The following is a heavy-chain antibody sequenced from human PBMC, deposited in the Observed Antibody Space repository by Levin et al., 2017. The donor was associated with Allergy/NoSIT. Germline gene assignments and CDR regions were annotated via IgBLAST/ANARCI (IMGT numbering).Heavy chain of an antibody. J-gene: IGHJ3*02. V-gene: IGHV3-9*01. CDR3: AKEYCGGDCYKGGDAFDI. D-gene: IGHD2-21*02. CDR2: ISWNSGSI. Sequence: SLKISCAASGFTFDDYAMHWVRQAPGKGLEWVSGISWNSGSIGYADSVKGRFTISRDNAKNSLYLQMNSLRAEDTALYYCAKEYCGGDCYKGGDAFDIWGQGTMVTVSS. CDR1: GFTFDDYA.